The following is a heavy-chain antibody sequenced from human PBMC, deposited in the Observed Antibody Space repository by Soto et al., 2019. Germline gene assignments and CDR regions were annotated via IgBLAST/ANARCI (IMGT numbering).Heavy chain of an antibody. J-gene: IGHJ6*02. Sequence: SQTLSLTCAISGDSVSSNSAAWNWIRQSPSRGLEWLGRTYYRSKWYNDYAVSVKSRITINPDTSKNQFSLQLNSVTPEDTAVYYCARVSHYSSSRYYYDGMDVWGQGTTVTVSS. CDR1: GDSVSSNSAA. D-gene: IGHD6-6*01. CDR3: ARVSHYSSSRYYYDGMDV. CDR2: TYYRSKWYN. V-gene: IGHV6-1*01.